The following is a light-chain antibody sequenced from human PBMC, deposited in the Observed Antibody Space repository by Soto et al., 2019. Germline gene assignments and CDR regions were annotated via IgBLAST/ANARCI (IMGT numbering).Light chain of an antibody. CDR1: QSVSSN. V-gene: IGKV3-15*01. CDR2: GAS. Sequence: EIVMTQSPATLSVSPGERDTLSCRASQSVSSNFAWYQQKPGQAPTLVIYGASTGATGIPARFSGSGSATQFTHTISSLQSEDFAVYYCKQYNNWPPATFGQGTKVEIK. CDR3: KQYNNWPPAT. J-gene: IGKJ1*01.